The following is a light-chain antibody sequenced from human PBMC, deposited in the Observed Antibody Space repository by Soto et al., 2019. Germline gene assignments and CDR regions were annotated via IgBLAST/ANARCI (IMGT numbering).Light chain of an antibody. CDR1: QRVSSTY. CDR2: GAS. J-gene: IGKJ3*01. V-gene: IGKV3-20*01. Sequence: EIVLTQSPGTLSLSPGERATLSCRASQRVSSTYVGWYQQKPGQAPRLLIYGASSRATGIPDRFSGSGSGTDFTLTISRLEPEAFAVNYCHQYGSTFSFTFGPGTKVDIK. CDR3: HQYGSTFSFT.